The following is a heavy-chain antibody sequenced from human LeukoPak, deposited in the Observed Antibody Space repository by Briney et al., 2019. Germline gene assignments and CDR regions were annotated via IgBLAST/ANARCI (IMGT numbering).Heavy chain of an antibody. CDR1: GFTFSSYR. CDR3: AKARDSGPTLDY. D-gene: IGHD3-22*01. CDR2: IPYDGSKK. Sequence: PGGSLRLSCAAPGFTFSSYRRAWVRQAPGKGLEWVPVIPYDGSKKSYADSVKGRFTIPRDNSKNTVYLQMNSLRAEDTAVYYCAKARDSGPTLDYGGRGTVVSVSS. J-gene: IGHJ4*02. V-gene: IGHV3-30*18.